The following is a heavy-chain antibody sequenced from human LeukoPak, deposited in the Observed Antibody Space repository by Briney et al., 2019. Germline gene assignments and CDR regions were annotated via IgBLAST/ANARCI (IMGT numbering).Heavy chain of an antibody. J-gene: IGHJ4*02. CDR2: IDSDGSST. CDR3: ARGGNGDLDFDY. Sequence: GGSLRLSCAASGFSFSNYWMHWVRQAPGKGLVWVSRIDSDGSSTRYADSVKGRFTISRDNAKNTLYLQMNSLRAEDTAVYYCARGGNGDLDFDYWGQGTLVTVSS. V-gene: IGHV3-74*01. CDR1: GFSFSNYW. D-gene: IGHD4-17*01.